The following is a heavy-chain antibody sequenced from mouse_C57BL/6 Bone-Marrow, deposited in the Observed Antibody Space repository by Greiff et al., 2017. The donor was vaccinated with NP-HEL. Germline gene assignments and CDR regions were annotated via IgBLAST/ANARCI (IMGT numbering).Heavy chain of an antibody. CDR1: GYTFTSYW. CDR2: INPSYGGT. J-gene: IGHJ3*01. V-gene: IGHV1-53*01. D-gene: IGHD2-4*01. CDR3: ARNSIYYDSSWFAY. Sequence: QVQLQQPGTELVKPGASVKLSCKASGYTFTSYWMHWVKQRPGQGLEWIGNINPSYGGTNYNEKFKSKATLTVDKSSSTAYMQLSSLTSEDSAVYYGARNSIYYDSSWFAYWGQGTLVTVSA.